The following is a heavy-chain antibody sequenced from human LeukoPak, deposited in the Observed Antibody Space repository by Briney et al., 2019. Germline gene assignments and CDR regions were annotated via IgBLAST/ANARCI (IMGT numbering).Heavy chain of an antibody. CDR2: ISSSSNYI. V-gene: IGHV3-21*01. Sequence: GDLLLSCAASGFTLSSYSMNWVRQAPGKGLEWVSSISSSSNYIYYTDSVKGRFTISRDNAKNSLYLQMNSLRAEDTAVYYCARAGQGYSSGSWGQGTLVTVSS. CDR3: ARAGQGYSSGS. CDR1: GFTLSSYS. J-gene: IGHJ4*02. D-gene: IGHD2-15*01.